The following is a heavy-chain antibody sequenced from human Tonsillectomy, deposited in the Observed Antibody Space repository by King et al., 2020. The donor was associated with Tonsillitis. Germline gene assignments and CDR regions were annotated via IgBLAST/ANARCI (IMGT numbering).Heavy chain of an antibody. CDR3: AREFQLLFGFDH. V-gene: IGHV1-69*01. D-gene: IGHD2-21*01. CDR2: IIPVFGPP. Sequence: QLVQSGAEVKKPGSSVKLSCKASGGSFNNYAINWVRQAPGKGLEWMGRIIPVFGPPNYAQKFRGRVTITADESTSTFNMEVSSLRFEDTAVYYCAREFQLLFGFDHWGQGTLVTVS. CDR1: GGSFNNYA. J-gene: IGHJ5*02.